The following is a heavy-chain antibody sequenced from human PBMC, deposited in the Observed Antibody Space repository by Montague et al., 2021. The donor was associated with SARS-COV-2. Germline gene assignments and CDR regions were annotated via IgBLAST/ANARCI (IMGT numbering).Heavy chain of an antibody. D-gene: IGHD2-15*01. J-gene: IGHJ4*02. V-gene: IGHV4-4*07. Sequence: SETLSLTCTVSGGSISNYYWSWIRQPAGKGLEWIGRIYSSGSTNXNPSLKSRISMSVDTSKNQFSLKLSSVTAADTAIYYCARDDSQCRGGSCVFDYWGQGTLVTVSS. CDR1: GGSISNYY. CDR2: IYSSGST. CDR3: ARDDSQCRGGSCVFDY.